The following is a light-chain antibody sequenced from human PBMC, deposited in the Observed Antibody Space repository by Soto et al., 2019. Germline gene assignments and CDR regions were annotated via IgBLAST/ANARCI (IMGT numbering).Light chain of an antibody. CDR3: HPYNNSPRT. CDR2: KAS. CDR1: QSVDTW. Sequence: DIQMTQFPSTLYASVGDTVTITCRASQSVDTWLACYQQKPGKAPSLLIYKASNVQNGFPPRFTGSESGTEFTLTIRSLQPDDFATYYCHPYNNSPRTFCQGNKV. J-gene: IGKJ1*01. V-gene: IGKV1-5*03.